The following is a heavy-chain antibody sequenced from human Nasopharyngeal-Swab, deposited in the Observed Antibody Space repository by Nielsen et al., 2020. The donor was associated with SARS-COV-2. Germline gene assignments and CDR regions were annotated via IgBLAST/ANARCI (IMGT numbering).Heavy chain of an antibody. CDR1: GYTFTDYW. D-gene: IGHD3-16*01. Sequence: ASVKVSCKASGYTFTDYWMHWVRQAPGQGREGMGRISANTGGTDYAQIFQGRVTMTRDTSITTVYMELGRLRSDDTAVYYCARGGDAWGVEGLYALDVWGQGTTVTVSS. CDR2: ISANTGGT. CDR3: ARGGDAWGVEGLYALDV. V-gene: IGHV1-2*06. J-gene: IGHJ6*02.